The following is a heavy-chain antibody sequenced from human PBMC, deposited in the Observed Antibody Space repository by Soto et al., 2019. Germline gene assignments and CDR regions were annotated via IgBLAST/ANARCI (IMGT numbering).Heavy chain of an antibody. CDR1: GGTFSSYA. J-gene: IGHJ6*02. CDR2: IIPIFGTA. Sequence: ASVKVSCKASGGTFSSYAISWVRQAPGQGLEWMGGIIPIFGTANYAQKFQGRVTITADESTSTAYMELSSLRSEDTAVYYCARDGSSGSYFYYYGMDVWGQGTTVTVSS. CDR3: ARDGSSGSYFYYYGMDV. V-gene: IGHV1-69*13. D-gene: IGHD3-10*01.